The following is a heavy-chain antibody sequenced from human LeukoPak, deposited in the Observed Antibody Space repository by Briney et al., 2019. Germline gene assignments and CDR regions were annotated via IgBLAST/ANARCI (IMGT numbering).Heavy chain of an antibody. V-gene: IGHV3-53*01. CDR3: ASPTPTTVITIPGDYYYGMDV. CDR2: IYSGGST. CDR1: GFTVSSNY. J-gene: IGHJ6*02. D-gene: IGHD3-3*01. Sequence: GGSLRLSCAASGFTVSSNYMSWVRQAPGKGLEWVSVIYSGGSTYYADSVKGRFTISRDNSKNTQYLQMNSLRAEDTAVYYCASPTPTTVITIPGDYYYGMDVWGQGTTVTVSS.